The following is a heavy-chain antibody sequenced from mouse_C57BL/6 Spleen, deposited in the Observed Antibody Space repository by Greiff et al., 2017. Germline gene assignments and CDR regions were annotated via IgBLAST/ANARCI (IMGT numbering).Heavy chain of an antibody. Sequence: EVMLVESGGGLVKPGGSLKLSCAASGFTFSDYGMHWVRQAPEKGLEWVAYISSGSSTIYYADTVKGRFTISRDNAKNTLFLQMTSLRSEDTAMYYCARRATMVTTVLDDWGQGTTLTVSS. CDR1: GFTFSDYG. D-gene: IGHD2-2*01. J-gene: IGHJ2*01. CDR2: ISSGSSTI. V-gene: IGHV5-17*01. CDR3: ARRATMVTTVLDD.